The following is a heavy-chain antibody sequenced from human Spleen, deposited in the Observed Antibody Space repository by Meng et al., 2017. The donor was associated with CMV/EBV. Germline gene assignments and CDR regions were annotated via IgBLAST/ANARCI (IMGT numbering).Heavy chain of an antibody. CDR1: GGSVNSRNDY. D-gene: IGHD3-3*01. CDR2: IYYSGST. Sequence: GSLRLSCTVSGGSVNSRNDYWSWIRQPPGKGLEWIGSIYYSGSTYYNPSLKSRVTISVGTSKNQFSLKLSSVTAADTAVYYCANYDFWSGYYKDYWGQGTLVTVSS. J-gene: IGHJ4*02. CDR3: ANYDFWSGYYKDY. V-gene: IGHV4-39*07.